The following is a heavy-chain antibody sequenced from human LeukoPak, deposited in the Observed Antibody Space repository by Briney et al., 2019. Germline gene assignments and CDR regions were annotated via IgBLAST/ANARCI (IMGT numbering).Heavy chain of an antibody. CDR1: GDSISSGGYS. CDR2: IYSSGST. CDR3: ARVAQSRQKLTHFDY. J-gene: IGHJ4*02. D-gene: IGHD3-9*01. V-gene: IGHV4-30-4*07. Sequence: SETLSLTCVVSGDSISSGGYSWSWIRQPPGKGLEWIGYIYSSGSTYNNPSLNSRVTISVDTSKNQFSLKLSSVTAADTAVYYCARVAQSRQKLTHFDYWGQGTLVTVSS.